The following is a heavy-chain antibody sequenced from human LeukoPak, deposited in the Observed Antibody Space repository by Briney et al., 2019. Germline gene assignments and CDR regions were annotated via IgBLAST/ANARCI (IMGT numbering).Heavy chain of an antibody. CDR2: IKQDGSDK. CDR1: GFTLSSNW. D-gene: IGHD5-12*01. Sequence: GGSLRLSCAASGFTLSSNWMSWVRQAPGKGLEWVANIKQDGSDKYYVDSVKGRFTISRDNAKNSLYLQMNSLRAEDTAVYYCARRSIEWLHIDYWGQGTLVTVSS. V-gene: IGHV3-7*01. CDR3: ARRSIEWLHIDY. J-gene: IGHJ4*02.